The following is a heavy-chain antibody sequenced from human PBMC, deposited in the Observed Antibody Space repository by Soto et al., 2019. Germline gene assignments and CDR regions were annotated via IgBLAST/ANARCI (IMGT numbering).Heavy chain of an antibody. CDR2: VHHSWGS. CDR3: ARQGFGPLHGLVDF. CDR1: GGSISSYY. V-gene: IGHV4-59*08. Sequence: QVQLQESGPGLVKPSETMSLSCTVSGGSISSYYWSWFRQSPGKRMEWIGYVHHSWGSSYNPSLQSRVAISPDTSKSQFSLKVTSVTATDTAVYYCARQGFGPLHGLVDFWGQATTVTVSS. D-gene: IGHD3-10*01. J-gene: IGHJ6*02.